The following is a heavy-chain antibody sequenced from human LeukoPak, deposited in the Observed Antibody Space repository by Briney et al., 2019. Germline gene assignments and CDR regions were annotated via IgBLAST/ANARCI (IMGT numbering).Heavy chain of an antibody. CDR1: GFTFSNYW. D-gene: IGHD1-1*01. CDR3: ARTRYSDEAFDY. J-gene: IGHJ4*02. Sequence: GGSLRLSCPASGFTFSNYWMSWVRQAPDKGLEWVANIKQDASSLNYAGSVKGRFTISRDNAKKSLYLQMNSRRAEDTALYYCARTRYSDEAFDYWAQGTLVTVSS. V-gene: IGHV3-7*04. CDR2: IKQDASSL.